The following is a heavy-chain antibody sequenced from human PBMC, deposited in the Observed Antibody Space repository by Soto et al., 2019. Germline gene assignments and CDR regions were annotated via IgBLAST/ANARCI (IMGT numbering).Heavy chain of an antibody. CDR1: GFTFSTYW. Sequence: EVQLVESGGGLVQPGGSLGLSCAASGFTFSTYWMFWVRQAPGKGLEWVATIKGDGSEKLYVDSVKGRFTISRDNAKDSLHLQMNSLRVEDTAVYFCAGAPGWLIENWGQGTLVTVSS. V-gene: IGHV3-7*04. CDR3: AGAPGWLIEN. CDR2: IKGDGSEK. D-gene: IGHD3-16*01. J-gene: IGHJ4*02.